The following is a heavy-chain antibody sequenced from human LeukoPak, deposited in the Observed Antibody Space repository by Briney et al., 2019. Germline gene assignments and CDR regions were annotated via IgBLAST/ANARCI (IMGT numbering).Heavy chain of an antibody. Sequence: EGSLRLSCAASGFTVSSNYMSWVRQAPGKGLEWMAVISYDGSNKYYADSVKGRFTISRDNAKNSLYLQMNSLRAEDTAVYYCARSQQGVTTVTYEDYYYYGMDVWGQGTTVTVSS. CDR3: ARSQQGVTTVTYEDYYYYGMDV. V-gene: IGHV3-30-3*01. CDR1: GFTVSSNY. D-gene: IGHD4-17*01. J-gene: IGHJ6*02. CDR2: ISYDGSNK.